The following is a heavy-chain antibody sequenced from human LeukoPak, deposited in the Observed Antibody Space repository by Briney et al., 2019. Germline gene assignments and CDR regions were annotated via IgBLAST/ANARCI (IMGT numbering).Heavy chain of an antibody. Sequence: SETLSLTCTVSGGSISSYYWSWIRQSPGKGLECIGYIHYTGSTNYNPSLKSRVTISVDTSKNQFSLKLNSVTAADTAVYYCARGRDILTGFYDHWFDPWGQGTLVTVSS. CDR1: GGSISSYY. CDR2: IHYTGST. V-gene: IGHV4-59*12. CDR3: ARGRDILTGFYDHWFDP. D-gene: IGHD3-9*01. J-gene: IGHJ5*02.